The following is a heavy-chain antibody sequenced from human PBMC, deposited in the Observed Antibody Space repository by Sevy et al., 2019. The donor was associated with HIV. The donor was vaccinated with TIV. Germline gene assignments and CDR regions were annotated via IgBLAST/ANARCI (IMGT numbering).Heavy chain of an antibody. CDR1: GFTFNDYA. CDR2: ISWNIVHI. V-gene: IGHV3-9*01. J-gene: IGHJ4*02. CDR3: AKDLNSGTLGWYSLDY. Sequence: GGSLRLSCAASGFTFNDYAMHWVRQVPGKGLEWVASISWNIVHIDYEDSVKDRFTISRDNAKNSLYLQISSLRRDDTAFYYCAKDLNSGTLGWYSLDYWGQGTLVTVSS. D-gene: IGHD1-1*01.